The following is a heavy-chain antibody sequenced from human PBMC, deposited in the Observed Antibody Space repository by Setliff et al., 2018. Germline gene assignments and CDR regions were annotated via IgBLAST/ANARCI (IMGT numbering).Heavy chain of an antibody. V-gene: IGHV1-46*01. D-gene: IGHD6-13*01. CDR1: GYSFTSHY. Sequence: ASVKVSCKTSGYSFTSHYMHWVRQAPGQGLEWMGIINPGGLSSSSTQKFEGRVTMTRDTSTSTAYMELRSLRSDDSAVYYCARAGSAAAGRKGVFEYWGQGSLVTVSS. CDR2: INPGGLSS. J-gene: IGHJ4*02. CDR3: ARAGSAAAGRKGVFEY.